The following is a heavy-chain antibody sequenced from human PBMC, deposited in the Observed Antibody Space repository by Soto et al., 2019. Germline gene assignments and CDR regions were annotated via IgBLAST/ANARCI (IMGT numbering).Heavy chain of an antibody. V-gene: IGHV4-39*01. D-gene: IGHD2-2*01. CDR1: GGSISSSSYY. Sequence: QLQLQESGPGLVKPSETLSLTCTVSGGSISSSSYYWGWIRQPPGKGLEWIGSIYYSGSTYYNPSLKSRVTISVDTSKNQFSLKLSSVTAADTAVYYCARLNRDLVPAAIRYFDYWGQGTLVTVSS. J-gene: IGHJ4*02. CDR2: IYYSGST. CDR3: ARLNRDLVPAAIRYFDY.